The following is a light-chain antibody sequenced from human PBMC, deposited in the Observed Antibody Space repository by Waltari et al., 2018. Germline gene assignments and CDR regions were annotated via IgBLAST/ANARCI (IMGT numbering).Light chain of an antibody. CDR3: ATWDDSLSGRV. V-gene: IGLV1-44*01. CDR1: TSNIGTNT. Sequence: QSVLTQPPSTSGTTGQRVTISCSGSTSNIGTNTVTCYQLLPGTAPKTVIFANYHRPSGVPDRFSASKSGTSASLVISGLQSEDEADYFCATWDDSLSGRVFGGGTKVTVL. J-gene: IGLJ3*02. CDR2: ANY.